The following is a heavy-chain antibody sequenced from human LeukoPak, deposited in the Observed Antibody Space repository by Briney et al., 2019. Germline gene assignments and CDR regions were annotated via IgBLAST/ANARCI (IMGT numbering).Heavy chain of an antibody. CDR1: GYSFTSYW. Sequence: GESLKISCKGSGYSFTSYWIGWVRQMPGKGLEWMGIIYPGHSDTRYSPSFQGQVTISADKSISTAYLQWSSLKASDTAMYYCARPSSTPGSSWAYWGQGTLVAVSS. CDR3: ARPSSTPGSSWAY. J-gene: IGHJ4*02. D-gene: IGHD6-13*01. V-gene: IGHV5-51*01. CDR2: IYPGHSDT.